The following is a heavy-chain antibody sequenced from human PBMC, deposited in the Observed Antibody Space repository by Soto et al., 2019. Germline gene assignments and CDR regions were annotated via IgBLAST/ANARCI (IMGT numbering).Heavy chain of an antibody. V-gene: IGHV3-23*01. Sequence: PGGSLRLSCAASGFTFSSYAMSWVRRAPGKGLEWVSGISGSGRITKYADSVKGRFIISRDNFKNTLFLQMNSLRAEDTAVYYYVKDVHYDIVTGIEYFHHWAQGTLVTVSS. D-gene: IGHD3-9*01. CDR2: ISGSGRIT. CDR1: GFTFSSYA. J-gene: IGHJ1*01. CDR3: VKDVHYDIVTGIEYFHH.